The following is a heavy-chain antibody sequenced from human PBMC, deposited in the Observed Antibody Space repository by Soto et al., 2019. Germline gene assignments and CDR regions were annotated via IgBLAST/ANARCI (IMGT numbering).Heavy chain of an antibody. D-gene: IGHD6-19*01. CDR2: IKSDTDGGTI. V-gene: IGHV3-15*07. CDR1: GFTFSNVW. Sequence: EVQLVESGGGLVKPGGSLRLSCAGSGFTFSNVWMNWVRQAPGKGLEWVGRIKSDTDGGTIDYAAPVKGRFTISRDDSNNTLYLQMNSLTTEDTATYYCTPLALKYNSDWYPLSDWGQGTRVTVSS. CDR3: TPLALKYNSDWYPLSD. J-gene: IGHJ4*02.